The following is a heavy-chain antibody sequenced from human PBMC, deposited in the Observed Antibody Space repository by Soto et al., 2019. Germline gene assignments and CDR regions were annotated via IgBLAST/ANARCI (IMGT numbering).Heavy chain of an antibody. CDR1: TNSFTNYL. Sequence: PXASLKISWKSSTNSFTNYLIGLVLKLPGKRLEWMGIIYPGDSDTRYSPSFQGQVTISVDKSINTAYLQWSSLKASDTAMYYCERHLYDYLDSWGQGTLGTVAS. CDR3: ERHLYDYLDS. D-gene: IGHD3-16*01. CDR2: IYPGDSDT. J-gene: IGHJ4*02. V-gene: IGHV5-51*01.